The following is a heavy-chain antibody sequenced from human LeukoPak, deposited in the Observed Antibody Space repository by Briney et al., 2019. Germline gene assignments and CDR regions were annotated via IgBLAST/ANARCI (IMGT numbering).Heavy chain of an antibody. Sequence: GASVTVSCKASGYTFTNHGFSWVRQAPGQGLEWMGWITTYNGNTNYAQKLQGRVTMTTDTSTSTAYMELRSLRSDDTAVYYCARRMNSGSYYPSYYFDYWGQGTLVTVSS. J-gene: IGHJ4*02. CDR1: GYTFTNHG. V-gene: IGHV1-18*01. CDR2: ITTYNGNT. CDR3: ARRMNSGSYYPSYYFDY. D-gene: IGHD3-10*01.